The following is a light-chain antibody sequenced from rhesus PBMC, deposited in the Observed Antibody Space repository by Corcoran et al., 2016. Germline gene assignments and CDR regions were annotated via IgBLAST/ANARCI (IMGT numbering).Light chain of an antibody. V-gene: IGLV2-38*01. J-gene: IGLJ1*01. CDR1: SSDIGVYNS. CDR3: GSYRSGSTYI. CDR2: EVS. Sequence: QSALTQPPSVSKSLGQSATISCTGPSSDIGVYNSVSWYQQHPGTAPRLLIYEVSKRPSGVPDRFSGSKSGNTASLTISGLQAEDEADYYGGSYRSGSTYIFGAGTRLTVL.